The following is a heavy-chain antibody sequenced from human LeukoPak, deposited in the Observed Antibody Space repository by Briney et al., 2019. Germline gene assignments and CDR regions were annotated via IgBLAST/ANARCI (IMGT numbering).Heavy chain of an antibody. CDR3: ARVGSYCHDY. CDR1: GGFISTYY. D-gene: IGHD2-8*02. J-gene: IGHJ4*02. CDR2: IDYTGST. V-gene: IGHV4-59*08. Sequence: SETLSLTCTVSGGFISTYYWSWIRQPPGKGLEWIGYIDYTGSTNINPSLKSRVTISVDTSKNQFSLKLSSVTAADTAFYSCARVGSYCHDYWGQGTLVTVSS.